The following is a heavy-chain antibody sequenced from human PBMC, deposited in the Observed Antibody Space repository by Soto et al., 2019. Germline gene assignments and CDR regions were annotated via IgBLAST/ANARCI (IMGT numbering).Heavy chain of an antibody. J-gene: IGHJ4*02. V-gene: IGHV3-33*01. CDR2: IWFDGSSK. CDR3: ARGPNYFEY. CDR1: GFPFSSYG. Sequence: GGSLRLSCEASGFPFSSYGMHWVRQAPGKGLEWVAVIWFDGSSKYYIDSVKGRFTISRDNSKNTLYLQMNSLRAEDTAVYYCARGPNYFEYWGQGSLVTVSS.